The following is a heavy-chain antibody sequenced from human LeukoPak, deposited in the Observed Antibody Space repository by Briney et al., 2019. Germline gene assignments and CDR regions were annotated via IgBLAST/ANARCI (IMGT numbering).Heavy chain of an antibody. V-gene: IGHV3-74*01. Sequence: GGSLRLSCAVSGITVSKYWMHWVRQVPGKGLVWVSRIHSDGSTTDYADSVKGRFTTTRDSAKNTLYLEMNSLRVEDTAVYYCTRDANHYGGMDVWGQGTTVTVSS. CDR1: GITVSKYW. CDR3: TRDANHYGGMDV. J-gene: IGHJ6*02. CDR2: IHSDGSTT.